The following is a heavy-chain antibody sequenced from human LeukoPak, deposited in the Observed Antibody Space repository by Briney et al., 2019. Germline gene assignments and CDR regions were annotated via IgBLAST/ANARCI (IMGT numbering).Heavy chain of an antibody. V-gene: IGHV1-18*01. CDR3: ARDRYCSSTSCYTVSHYYYGMDV. CDR1: GYTFTSYG. D-gene: IGHD2-2*02. Sequence: ASVAVSCKASGYTFTSYGISWVRQAPGQGLEWMGWISAYNGNTNYAQKLQGRVTMTTDTSTSTAYMELRSLRSDDTAVYYCARDRYCSSTSCYTVSHYYYGMDVWGQGTTVTVSS. J-gene: IGHJ6*02. CDR2: ISAYNGNT.